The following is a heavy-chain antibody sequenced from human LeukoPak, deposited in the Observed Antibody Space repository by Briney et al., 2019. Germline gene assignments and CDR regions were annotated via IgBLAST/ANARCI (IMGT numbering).Heavy chain of an antibody. J-gene: IGHJ3*01. CDR2: ISGSGDST. D-gene: IGHD1-26*01. V-gene: IGHV3-23*01. CDR3: AIPTTYSGTYIPFNG. CDR1: GFTFSIYP. Sequence: GASLRLSCAASGFTFSIYPMSWVRQAPGKGLEWVSAISGSGDSTNYADSVKGRFTISRDTSKNTLYLQMNSLRAEDTAVYYCAIPTTYSGTYIPFNGWGQGTMVTVSS.